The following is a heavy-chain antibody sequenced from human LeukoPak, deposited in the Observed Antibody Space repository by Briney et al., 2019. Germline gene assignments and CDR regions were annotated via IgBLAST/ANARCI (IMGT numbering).Heavy chain of an antibody. CDR2: ISWNSANI. CDR1: GFTFSSYA. D-gene: IGHD3-3*01. CDR3: AKSPTSPLEFYYFDS. J-gene: IGHJ4*02. Sequence: PGGSLRLSCAASGFTFSSYAMSWVRQAPGKGLEWVSRISWNSANIGYADSVKGRFTISRDNAKTSLYLQMNSLRPEDTALYYCAKSPTSPLEFYYFDSWGQGTLVTVSS. V-gene: IGHV3-9*01.